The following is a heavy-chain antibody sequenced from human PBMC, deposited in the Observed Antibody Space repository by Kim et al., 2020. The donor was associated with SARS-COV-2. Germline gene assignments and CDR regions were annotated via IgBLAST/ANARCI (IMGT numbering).Heavy chain of an antibody. CDR2: ISSSSTTI. J-gene: IGHJ2*01. CDR3: ARAADILVVRNWHFDL. V-gene: IGHV3-48*04. D-gene: IGHD2-2*01. Sequence: GGSLRLSCAASGFTFSSYNMNWVRQAPGKGLEWVSHISSSSTTIYYADSVKGRFTISRDNAKNSLYLQMNSLRAEDTAVYYCARAADILVVRNWHFDLWGRGTLVTVSS. CDR1: GFTFSSYN.